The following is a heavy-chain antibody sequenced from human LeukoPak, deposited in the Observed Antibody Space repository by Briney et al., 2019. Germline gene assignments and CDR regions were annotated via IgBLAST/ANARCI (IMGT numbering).Heavy chain of an antibody. J-gene: IGHJ4*02. CDR1: GGSISTYY. V-gene: IGHV4-4*07. CDR3: ARDIAAAGIFTN. Sequence: SQTLSLTCTVSGGSISTYYWNWIRQPAGKGLEWIGRFYTRGNSNNNPSLKSRVTMSVDTSKNQFSLKLSSVTAADTAVYYCARDIAAAGIFTNWGQGTLVTVSS. CDR2: FYTRGNS. D-gene: IGHD6-13*01.